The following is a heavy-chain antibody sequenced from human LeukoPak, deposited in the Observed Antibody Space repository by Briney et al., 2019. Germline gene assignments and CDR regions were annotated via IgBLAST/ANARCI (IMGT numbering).Heavy chain of an antibody. CDR1: GFTFRSHA. D-gene: IGHD2-8*01. CDR3: VRNNAMDV. CDR2: IYENGGTT. V-gene: IGHV3-23*01. J-gene: IGHJ6*02. Sequence: GGSLRLSCVGSGFTFRSHAMSWVRQAPEKGLEFVSGIYENGGTTYYADSVKGRFTISRDNAKNSLYLQMNSLRAEDTALYYCVRNNAMDVWGQGITVIVSS.